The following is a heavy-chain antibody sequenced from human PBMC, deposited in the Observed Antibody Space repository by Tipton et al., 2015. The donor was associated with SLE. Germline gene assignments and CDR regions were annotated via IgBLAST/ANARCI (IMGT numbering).Heavy chain of an antibody. Sequence: TLSLTCTVSGGSINTGSYYWGWIRQPPGRGLEWIGSVYYSGSIYSTPSLRSRVSISVDASKNQFSLKLSSVTAADTAVYYCAKYSSSSDYWGQGTLVTVSS. CDR3: AKYSSSSDY. J-gene: IGHJ4*02. V-gene: IGHV4-39*07. D-gene: IGHD6-6*01. CDR1: GGSINTGSYY. CDR2: VYYSGSI.